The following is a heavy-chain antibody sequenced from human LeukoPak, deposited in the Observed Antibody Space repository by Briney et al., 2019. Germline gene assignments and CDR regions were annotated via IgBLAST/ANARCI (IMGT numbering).Heavy chain of an antibody. CDR2: VSGSGTST. Sequence: GGSLRLSCAASGFTFSNSAMSWVRQAPGKGLEWVSAVSGSGTSTYYADSVKGRFTISRDNSRNTLHLQMNSLKAEDTAVYYCAPGRDSSGYLAFDYWGQGTLVTVSS. CDR1: GFTFSNSA. D-gene: IGHD3-22*01. V-gene: IGHV3-23*01. J-gene: IGHJ4*02. CDR3: APGRDSSGYLAFDY.